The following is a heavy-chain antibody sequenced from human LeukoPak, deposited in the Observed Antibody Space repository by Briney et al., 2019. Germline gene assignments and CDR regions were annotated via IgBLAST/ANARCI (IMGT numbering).Heavy chain of an antibody. CDR3: ARVGGGTFDI. V-gene: IGHV4-59*01. Sequence: PSETLSLTRTVSGDSISTYYWSWIRQPPGKGLEWIGYIYFTGNTNYNPSLKSRVTMSVDTSENHFSLRLTSVTAADTAVYYCARVGGGTFDIWGQGTMVTVSS. D-gene: IGHD3-16*01. CDR2: IYFTGNT. J-gene: IGHJ3*02. CDR1: GDSISTYY.